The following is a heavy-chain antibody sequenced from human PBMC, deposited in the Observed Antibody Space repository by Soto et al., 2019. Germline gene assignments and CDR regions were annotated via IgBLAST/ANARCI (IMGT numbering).Heavy chain of an antibody. CDR2: ISAYNGNT. Sequence: QVQLVQSGAEVKKPGASVKVSCKASGYTFTGYGISWVRQAPGQGLEWMGWISAYNGNTNYAQKLQGRVTMTTDTSTSTAYMELRSLRSDDTAVYYCARELYYDILTGYYSWFDPWGQGTPVTVSS. CDR1: GYTFTGYG. CDR3: ARELYYDILTGYYSWFDP. V-gene: IGHV1-18*01. D-gene: IGHD3-9*01. J-gene: IGHJ5*02.